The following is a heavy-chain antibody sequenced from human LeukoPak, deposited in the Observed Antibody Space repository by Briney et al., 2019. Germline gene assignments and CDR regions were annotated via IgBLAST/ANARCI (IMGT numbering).Heavy chain of an antibody. V-gene: IGHV1-69*04. J-gene: IGHJ4*02. CDR2: IIPILGIA. D-gene: IGHD3-22*01. Sequence: SVKVSCKASGGTFISYAISWVRQAPGQGLEWMGRIIPILGIANYAQKFQGRVTITADKSTSTAYMELSSLRSEDTAVYYCARGDNYYDSSGYPVDYWGQGTLVTVSS. CDR1: GGTFISYA. CDR3: ARGDNYYDSSGYPVDY.